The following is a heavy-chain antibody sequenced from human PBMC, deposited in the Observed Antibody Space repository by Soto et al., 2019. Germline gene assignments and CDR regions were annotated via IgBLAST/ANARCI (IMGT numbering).Heavy chain of an antibody. D-gene: IGHD6-13*01. CDR3: ARDRRIAAAADFYFDS. J-gene: IGHJ4*02. V-gene: IGHV1-58*01. CDR2: IVVGSGNT. Sequence: SVKVSCKASGFTFTSSAVQWVRQARGQRPEWIGWIVVGSGNTNYAQKFQERVTITRDMSTSTVYMELSSLRAEDTAVYYCARDRRIAAAADFYFDSWGQGTLVTVSS. CDR1: GFTFTSSA.